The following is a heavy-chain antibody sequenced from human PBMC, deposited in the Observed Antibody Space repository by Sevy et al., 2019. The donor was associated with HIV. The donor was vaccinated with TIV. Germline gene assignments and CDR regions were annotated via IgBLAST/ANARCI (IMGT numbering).Heavy chain of an antibody. V-gene: IGHV3-7*01. CDR1: GFTFSSYW. J-gene: IGHJ4*02. Sequence: GGSLRLSCAASGFTFSSYWMSWVRQAPGKGLEWVANIKQDGSEKYYVDSVKGRFTISRDNAKNSLYLQMNSLRAEDTAVYYCARDSDSLAAAGRDYWGQGTLVTVSS. CDR2: IKQDGSEK. D-gene: IGHD6-13*01. CDR3: ARDSDSLAAAGRDY.